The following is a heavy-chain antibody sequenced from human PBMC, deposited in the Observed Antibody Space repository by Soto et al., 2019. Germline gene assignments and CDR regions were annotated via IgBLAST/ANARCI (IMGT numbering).Heavy chain of an antibody. Sequence: QVQMVQSGTEVKKPGASVKVSCKVSGDTLTELFIHWVRQAPGRGLEWMGGFNPESDETVYALKFQGRVTMTEDTSTDTAYMELSRLRSEDTAVYYCVTVGVGGDYFDHWGQGTLVTVSS. CDR3: VTVGVGGDYFDH. CDR1: GDTLTELF. D-gene: IGHD3-3*01. J-gene: IGHJ4*02. CDR2: FNPESDET. V-gene: IGHV1-24*01.